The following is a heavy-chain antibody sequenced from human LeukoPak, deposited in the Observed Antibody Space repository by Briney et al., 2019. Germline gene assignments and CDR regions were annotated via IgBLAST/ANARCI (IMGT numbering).Heavy chain of an antibody. CDR2: IRSKAYGGTT. V-gene: IGHV3-49*04. J-gene: IGHJ4*02. D-gene: IGHD2-2*01. CDR1: GFNVSNNY. Sequence: TGGSLRLSCAASGFNVSNNYMNWVRQAPGKGLEWVGFIRSKAYGGTTEYAASVKGRFTISRDDSKSIAYLQMNSLKTEDTAVYYCTRGYCSSTSCYAGWGDYWGQGTLVTVSS. CDR3: TRGYCSSTSCYAGWGDY.